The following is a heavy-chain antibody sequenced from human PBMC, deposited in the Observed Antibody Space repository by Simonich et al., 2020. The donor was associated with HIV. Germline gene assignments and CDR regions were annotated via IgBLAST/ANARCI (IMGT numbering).Heavy chain of an antibody. V-gene: IGHV4-34*01. Sequence: QVQLQQWGAGLLKPSETLSLTCAVYGGSFSGYYWSWILQPPGKGLGWIGEINPSGSTNYNPPLKGRVTISVDTSKNQFSLKLSSVTAADTAVYYCARLTAGGLGEYLQHWGQGTLVTVSS. CDR2: INPSGST. CDR3: ARLTAGGLGEYLQH. J-gene: IGHJ1*01. D-gene: IGHD6-13*01. CDR1: GGSFSGYY.